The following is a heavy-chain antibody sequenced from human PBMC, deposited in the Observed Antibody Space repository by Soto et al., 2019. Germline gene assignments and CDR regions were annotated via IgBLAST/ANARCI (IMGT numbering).Heavy chain of an antibody. D-gene: IGHD1-26*01. Sequence: DVQLLESGGGLVQPGGSLTLSCAASRFIFSDYAMNWVRHAPGKGLEWVSSIGGGNTDRYYADSVKGRFIISRDNSKNTMYLQMNSLRDDDTAVYYCAKDAVSYNGKREWFDSWGQGTLVTVSS. V-gene: IGHV3-23*01. CDR3: AKDAVSYNGKREWFDS. J-gene: IGHJ5*01. CDR2: IGGGNTDR. CDR1: RFIFSDYA.